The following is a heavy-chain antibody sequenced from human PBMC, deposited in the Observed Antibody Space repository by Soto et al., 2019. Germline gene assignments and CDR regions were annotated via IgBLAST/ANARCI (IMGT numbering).Heavy chain of an antibody. V-gene: IGHV3-30-3*01. D-gene: IGHD2-2*01. CDR2: ISYDGSNK. J-gene: IGHJ6*04. Sequence: GGSLRLSYAASGFTFSSYAMHWVRQAPGKGLEWVAVISYDGSNKYYADSVKGRFTISRDNSKNTLYLQMNSLRAEDTAVYYCARDSRLHSVVVAGMDVWGKGTTVTVSS. CDR1: GFTFSSYA. CDR3: ARDSRLHSVVVAGMDV.